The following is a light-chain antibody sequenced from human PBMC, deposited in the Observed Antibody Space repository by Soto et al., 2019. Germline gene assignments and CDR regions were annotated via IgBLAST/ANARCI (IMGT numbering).Light chain of an antibody. Sequence: DFQMTQSPSYLSASIGDRVTVSCRASQDISDHVAWYQQKPGKPPKLLLYSASTLYSGVPSRFSGSGSGTNFTLTIGSVQPEDFATYYCQKLVSSPWTFGQGTKVDI. V-gene: IGKV1-27*01. CDR3: QKLVSSPWT. J-gene: IGKJ1*01. CDR2: SAS. CDR1: QDISDH.